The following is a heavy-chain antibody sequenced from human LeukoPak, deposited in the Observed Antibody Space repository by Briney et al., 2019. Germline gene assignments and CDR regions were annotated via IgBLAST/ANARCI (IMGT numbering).Heavy chain of an antibody. V-gene: IGHV4-39*01. CDR3: ARHNVVVVAATHYYYYYYMDV. CDR2: IYYSGST. D-gene: IGHD2-15*01. J-gene: IGHJ6*03. CDR1: GGSISSYY. Sequence: SETLSLTCTVSGGSISSYYWGWIRQPPGKGLEWLGSIYYSGSTYYNPSLKSRVTISVDTSKNQFSLKLSSVTAADTAVYYCARHNVVVVAATHYYYYYYMDVWGKGTTVTISS.